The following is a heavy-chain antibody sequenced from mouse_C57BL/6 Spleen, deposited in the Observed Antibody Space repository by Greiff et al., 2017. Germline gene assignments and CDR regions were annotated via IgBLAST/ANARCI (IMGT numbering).Heavy chain of an antibody. D-gene: IGHD1-1*01. V-gene: IGHV1-64*01. J-gene: IGHJ3*01. CDR2: IHPYSGST. Sequence: QVQLQQPGAELVKPGASVKLSCKASGYTFTSYWMHWVKQRPGQGLEWIGMIHPYSGSTNYNEKFKSKATLTVDKSSSTAYMQLSSLTSEDSAVYYCAREHYGSSVWFAYWGQKTLVTVSA. CDR1: GYTFTSYW. CDR3: AREHYGSSVWFAY.